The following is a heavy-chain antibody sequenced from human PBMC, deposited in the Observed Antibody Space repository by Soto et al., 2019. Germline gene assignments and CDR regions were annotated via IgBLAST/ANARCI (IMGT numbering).Heavy chain of an antibody. CDR3: AKDLGYSSGWYVFDY. D-gene: IGHD6-19*01. CDR1: GFTFSSYG. Sequence: ESGGGVVQPGRSLRLSCAASGFTFSSYGMHWVRQAPGKGLEWVAVISYDGSNKYYADSVKGRFTISRDNSKNTLYLQMNSLRAEDTAVYYCAKDLGYSSGWYVFDYWGQGTLVTVSS. J-gene: IGHJ4*02. CDR2: ISYDGSNK. V-gene: IGHV3-30*18.